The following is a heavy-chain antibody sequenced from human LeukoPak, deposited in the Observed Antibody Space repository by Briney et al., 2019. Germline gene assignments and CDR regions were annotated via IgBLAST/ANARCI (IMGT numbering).Heavy chain of an antibody. D-gene: IGHD3-10*01. V-gene: IGHV3-21*01. Sequence: GGSLRLSCAASGFTFSSYSMNWVRQAPGKRPEWVSSISSSSSYIYYADSVKGRFTISRDNAKNSLYLQMNSLRAEDTAVYYCALNYYGSGSFYWGQGTLVTVSS. CDR3: ALNYYGSGSFY. J-gene: IGHJ4*02. CDR1: GFTFSSYS. CDR2: ISSSSSYI.